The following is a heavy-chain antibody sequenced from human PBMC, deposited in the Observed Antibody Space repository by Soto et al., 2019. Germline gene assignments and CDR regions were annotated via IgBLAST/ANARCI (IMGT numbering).Heavy chain of an antibody. D-gene: IGHD6-13*01. CDR2: ISVYSGNT. J-gene: IGHJ3*01. CDR1: GYTFTSYG. CDR3: AMRKVSSSWYYDAFDR. V-gene: IGHV1-18*04. Sequence: ASVKVSCKASGYTFTSYGVSWVRQAPLQVLEWMVCISVYSGNTKYARKLQGRVTMTRDIYTREVYMELRSLTSDDKAVYYCAMRKVSSSWYYDAFDRWGKGTMVTVSS.